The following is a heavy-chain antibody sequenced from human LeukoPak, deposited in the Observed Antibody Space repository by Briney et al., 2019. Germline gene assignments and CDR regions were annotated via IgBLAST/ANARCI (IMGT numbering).Heavy chain of an antibody. V-gene: IGHV4-4*02. CDR3: AREWFIAAAALNWFDP. Sequence: PWETLSLTCAVSGGSISSSNWWSWVRQPPVKGLEWIGEIYHSGSTNYNPSLKSRVTISVDKSKNQFSLKLSSVTAADTAVYYCAREWFIAAAALNWFDPWGQGTLVTVSS. D-gene: IGHD6-13*01. J-gene: IGHJ5*02. CDR2: IYHSGST. CDR1: GGSISSSNW.